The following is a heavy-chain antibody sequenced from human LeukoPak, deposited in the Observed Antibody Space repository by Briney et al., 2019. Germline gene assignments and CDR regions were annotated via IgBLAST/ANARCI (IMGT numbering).Heavy chain of an antibody. J-gene: IGHJ3*02. CDR3: ARAPTSIAARRTPRDAFDI. V-gene: IGHV4-31*03. CDR1: GGSISSGGYY. D-gene: IGHD6-6*01. Sequence: SETLSLTCTVSGGSISSGGYYWSWIRQHPGKGLEWKGYIYYSGSTYYNPSLKSRVTISVDTSKNQFSLKLSSVTAADTAVYYCARAPTSIAARRTPRDAFDIWGQGTMVTVSS. CDR2: IYYSGST.